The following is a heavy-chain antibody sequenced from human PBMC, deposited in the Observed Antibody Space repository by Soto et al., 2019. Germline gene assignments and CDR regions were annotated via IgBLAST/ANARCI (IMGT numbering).Heavy chain of an antibody. V-gene: IGHV3-74*01. CDR2: IKSDGSYT. J-gene: IGHJ4*02. D-gene: IGHD3-22*01. CDR1: GFTFNTYW. Sequence: EVQLVESGGGLVQPGGSLRLSCAASGFTFNTYWMQWVRQAPGKGLVWVSRIKSDGSYTNYADSVKGRFTISRDNAKNTLFLQMNSLGAEDTAVYYCATGGSGYFTYWGQGTLVTVCS. CDR3: ATGGSGYFTY.